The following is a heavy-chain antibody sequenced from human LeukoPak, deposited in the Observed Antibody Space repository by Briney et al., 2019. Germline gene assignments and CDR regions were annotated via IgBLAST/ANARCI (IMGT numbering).Heavy chain of an antibody. CDR1: GYTFTSYG. Sequence: ASVKLSCNASGYTFTSYGISWVRQAPGQGLEWMGCSSAYNGNTNYAQKLQGRVTMTTDKSTSTAYMELRSLRSDDTAVYYCARGLVIAVAGPFFDYWGQGTLVTVSS. J-gene: IGHJ4*02. D-gene: IGHD6-19*01. CDR3: ARGLVIAVAGPFFDY. V-gene: IGHV1-18*04. CDR2: SSAYNGNT.